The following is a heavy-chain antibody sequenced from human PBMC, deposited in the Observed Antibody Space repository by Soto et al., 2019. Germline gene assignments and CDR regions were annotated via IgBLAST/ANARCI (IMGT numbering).Heavy chain of an antibody. V-gene: IGHV2-5*02. J-gene: IGHJ6*02. CDR1: GFSLSTSGVG. Sequence: QITLKESGPTLVKPTQTLTLTCTFSGFSLSTSGVGVGWIRQPPGKALEWLALIYWDDDKRYSQSLKSRLTITKDTSKNQVVLTMTNMDPVDTATYYCARGIIAAAGPLDYYYGMDVWGQGTTVTVSS. CDR2: IYWDDDK. CDR3: ARGIIAAAGPLDYYYGMDV. D-gene: IGHD6-13*01.